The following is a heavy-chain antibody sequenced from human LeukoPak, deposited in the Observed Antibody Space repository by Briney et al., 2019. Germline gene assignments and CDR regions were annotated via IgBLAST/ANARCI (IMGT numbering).Heavy chain of an antibody. D-gene: IGHD6-19*01. V-gene: IGHV4-4*09. CDR3: ARHRSPSSLSYFDI. CDR2: IYTSETT. CDR1: GASISSYY. Sequence: SETLSLTCTVSGASISSYYWSWIRQPPGKGLEWIGYIYTSETTNYHPSLRSRVTISIDTSKNQFSLRLSSVTAADTAVYYCARHRSPSSLSYFDIWGQGTLVIVSS. J-gene: IGHJ4*02.